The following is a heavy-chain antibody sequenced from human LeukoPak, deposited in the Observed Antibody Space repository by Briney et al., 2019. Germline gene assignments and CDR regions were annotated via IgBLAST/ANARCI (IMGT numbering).Heavy chain of an antibody. D-gene: IGHD2-2*03. J-gene: IGHJ4*02. CDR2: ISGSGGST. V-gene: IGHV3-23*01. CDR1: GFTFSSYA. CDR3: AKDMDIVVVPAAYDY. Sequence: GGSLRPSCAASGFTFSSYAMSWVRQAPGKGLEWVSAISGSGGSTYYADSGKGRFTISRDNSKNTLYLQMNRLRAEDTAVYYCAKDMDIVVVPAAYDYWGQGTLVTVSS.